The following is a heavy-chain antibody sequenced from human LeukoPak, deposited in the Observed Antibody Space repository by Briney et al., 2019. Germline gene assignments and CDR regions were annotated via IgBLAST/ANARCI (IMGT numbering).Heavy chain of an antibody. CDR2: ISYDGSNK. Sequence: GSLRLSCAASGFTFSSYGMHWVRQAPGKGLEWVAVISYDGSNKYYADSVKGRFTISRDNSKNTLYLQMNSLRAEDTAVYYCAKEGAVAHPTPLDYWGQGTLVTVSS. CDR1: GFTFSSYG. V-gene: IGHV3-30*18. J-gene: IGHJ4*02. CDR3: AKEGAVAHPTPLDY. D-gene: IGHD6-19*01.